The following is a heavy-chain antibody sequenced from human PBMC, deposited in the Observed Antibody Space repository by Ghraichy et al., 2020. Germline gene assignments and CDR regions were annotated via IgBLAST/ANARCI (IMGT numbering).Heavy chain of an antibody. CDR1: GGTFSSYA. CDR2: IIPIFGTA. D-gene: IGHD3-22*01. Sequence: PVKVSCKASGGTFSSYAISWVRQAPGQGLECMGGIIPIFGTANYAQKFQGRVTITADESTSTAYMELSSLRSEDTAVYYCARGRREYYDSLGGAFDIWGQGTMVTVSS. J-gene: IGHJ3*02. V-gene: IGHV1-69*13. CDR3: ARGRREYYDSLGGAFDI.